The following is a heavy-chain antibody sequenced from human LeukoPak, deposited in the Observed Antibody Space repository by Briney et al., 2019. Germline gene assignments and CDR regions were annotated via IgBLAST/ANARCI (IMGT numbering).Heavy chain of an antibody. V-gene: IGHV3-23*01. D-gene: IGHD2-21*01. Sequence: GGSLRLSCAASGFTFTNYAMSWIRQAPGKGLEWVSAISGGGGITYYADSVKGRFTISKDNSKNTLYLEMNNLRAEDTAVYYCAKVLWVSRYFDFWDQGTPVTVSS. CDR2: ISGGGGIT. J-gene: IGHJ4*02. CDR1: GFTFTNYA. CDR3: AKVLWVSRYFDF.